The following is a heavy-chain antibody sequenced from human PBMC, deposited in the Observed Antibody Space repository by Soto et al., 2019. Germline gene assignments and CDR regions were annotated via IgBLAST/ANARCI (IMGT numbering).Heavy chain of an antibody. CDR2: ISGSGGRT. CDR3: AAGFMVRARFDY. Sequence: GGSLRLSCAASGFTFSSYAMSWVRQAPGKGLEWVSAISGSGGRTYYADSVKGRFTISRDNSKNTLYLQMNGLRVEDTAVYYSAAGFMVRARFDYWGQGTLVTVSS. CDR1: GFTFSSYA. V-gene: IGHV3-23*01. J-gene: IGHJ4*02. D-gene: IGHD3-10*01.